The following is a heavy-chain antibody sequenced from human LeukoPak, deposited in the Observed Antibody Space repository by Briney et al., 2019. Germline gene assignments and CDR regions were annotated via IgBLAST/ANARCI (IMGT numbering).Heavy chain of an antibody. J-gene: IGHJ2*01. CDR1: GGSISSGGYY. V-gene: IGHV4-61*08. Sequence: SETLSLTCAVSGGSISSGGYYWSWIRQPPGKGLEWIGYIYYSGSTNYNPSLKSRVTISVDTSKNQFSLKLSSVTAADTAVYYCARDDCSGGSCYLPSGYFDLWGRGTLVTVSS. CDR2: IYYSGST. D-gene: IGHD2-15*01. CDR3: ARDDCSGGSCYLPSGYFDL.